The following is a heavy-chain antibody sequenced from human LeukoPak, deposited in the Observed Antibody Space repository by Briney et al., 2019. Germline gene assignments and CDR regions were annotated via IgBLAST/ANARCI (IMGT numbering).Heavy chain of an antibody. CDR3: ARDRAPPTSWYFDY. D-gene: IGHD2-2*01. CDR1: GLTVSNNY. V-gene: IGHV3-66*01. Sequence: PGGSLRLSCAVSGLTVSNNYMSWVRQAPGKGLEWVSVIHSGGTTYYADSVKGRFTISRDNSKNTLYLHMNSLRAEDTAVYYCARDRAPPTSWYFDYWGQGTLVTVSS. J-gene: IGHJ4*02. CDR2: IHSGGTT.